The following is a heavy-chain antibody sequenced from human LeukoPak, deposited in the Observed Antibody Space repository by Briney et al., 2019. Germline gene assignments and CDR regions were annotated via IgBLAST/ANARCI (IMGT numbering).Heavy chain of an antibody. V-gene: IGHV1-2*02. CDR3: ARSGRRDGYNYRMGY. Sequence: ASVKVSCKASGYTFTGYYMHWVRQAPGQGLEWMGWINPNSGGTNYAQKFQGRVTMTRDTSISTAYMELSRLRSDDTAVYYCARSGRRDGYNYRMGYRGQGTLVTVSS. D-gene: IGHD5-24*01. J-gene: IGHJ4*02. CDR1: GYTFTGYY. CDR2: INPNSGGT.